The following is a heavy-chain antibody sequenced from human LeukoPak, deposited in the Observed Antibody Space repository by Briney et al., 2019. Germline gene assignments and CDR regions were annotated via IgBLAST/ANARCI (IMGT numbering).Heavy chain of an antibody. J-gene: IGHJ4*02. Sequence: PSETLSLTCTVSGGSISSYYWSWIRQPPGKGLEWIGYIYTSGSTNYNPSLKSRVTISVDTSKNQFSLKLSSVTAADTAVYYCAATFNGRWLQLLAYWGQGTLVTVSS. D-gene: IGHD5-24*01. CDR3: AATFNGRWLQLLAY. CDR1: GGSISSYY. V-gene: IGHV4-4*09. CDR2: IYTSGST.